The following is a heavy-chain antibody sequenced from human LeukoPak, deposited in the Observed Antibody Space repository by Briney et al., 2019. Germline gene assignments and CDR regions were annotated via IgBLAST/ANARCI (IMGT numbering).Heavy chain of an antibody. Sequence: GGSLRLSCAASGFNFSSFEMNWVRQAPGKGLEWISYISSSGTTISYAHSVKGRFTISRDNANNSLFLQMNSLRAEDTAVYYCASYGLGSLWGQGALVTVSS. J-gene: IGHJ4*02. CDR1: GFNFSSFE. CDR3: ASYGLGSL. V-gene: IGHV3-48*03. CDR2: ISSSGTTI. D-gene: IGHD3-10*01.